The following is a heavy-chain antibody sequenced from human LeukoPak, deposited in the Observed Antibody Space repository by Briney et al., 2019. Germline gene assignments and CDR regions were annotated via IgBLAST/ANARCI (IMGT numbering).Heavy chain of an antibody. CDR2: TYYRSKWYN. CDR1: GDSVSNNSAA. J-gene: IGHJ4*02. CDR3: AKAPTPIIAVAGSFDY. D-gene: IGHD6-19*01. Sequence: SQTLSLTCAISGDSVSNNSAAWNWIRQSPSRGLEWLGRTYYRSKWYNDYAVSVKSRITINPDTSKNHFSLQVNSVTPEDTAVYYCAKAPTPIIAVAGSFDYWGQGTLVTVSS. V-gene: IGHV6-1*01.